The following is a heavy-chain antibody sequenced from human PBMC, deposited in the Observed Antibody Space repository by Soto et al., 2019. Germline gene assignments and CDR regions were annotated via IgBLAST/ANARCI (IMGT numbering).Heavy chain of an antibody. CDR1: GGSISSYY. J-gene: IGHJ5*02. CDR3: AREGDLLGHCIGGSCPVAGSWLDP. Sequence: SETLSLTCTVSGGSISSYYWSWIRQPPGKGLEWSGYIYYSGSPNYNPSLKSRVTISVDTSKNQFSLKLSSVTAADTAVDYCAREGDLLGHCIGGSCPVAGSWLDPWGQGTLVTVSS. V-gene: IGHV4-59*01. D-gene: IGHD2-15*01. CDR2: IYYSGSP.